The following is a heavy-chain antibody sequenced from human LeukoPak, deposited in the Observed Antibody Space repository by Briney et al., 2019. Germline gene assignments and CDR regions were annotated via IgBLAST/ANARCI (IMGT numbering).Heavy chain of an antibody. CDR3: ARGEGYNLY. Sequence: SETLSLTCTVSGVSISSFYWGWVRQPPGKGLEWIGYIHYSGSTNYNPSLKSRVSMSMDTSKNQYSLKLSTVTAADTAVYYCARGEGYNLYWGQGTLVTVSS. V-gene: IGHV4-59*01. CDR2: IHYSGST. J-gene: IGHJ1*01. CDR1: GVSISSFY. D-gene: IGHD5-24*01.